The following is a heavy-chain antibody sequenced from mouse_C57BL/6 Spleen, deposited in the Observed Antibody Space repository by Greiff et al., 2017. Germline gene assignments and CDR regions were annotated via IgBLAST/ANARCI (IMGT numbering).Heavy chain of an antibody. J-gene: IGHJ3*01. CDR3: ARSGDYDGAWFAY. D-gene: IGHD2-4*01. Sequence: QVQLQQSGAELVRPGTSVKVSCKASGYAFTNYLIEWVKQRPGQGLEWIGVINPGSGGTNYTEKFKGKATLTADKSSSTAYMQLSSLTSEDSAVYFCARSGDYDGAWFAYWGQGTLVTVSA. CDR1: GYAFTNYL. V-gene: IGHV1-54*01. CDR2: INPGSGGT.